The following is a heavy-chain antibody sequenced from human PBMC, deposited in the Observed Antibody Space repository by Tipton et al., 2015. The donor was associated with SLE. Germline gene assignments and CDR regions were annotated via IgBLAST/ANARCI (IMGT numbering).Heavy chain of an antibody. Sequence: TLSLTCAVSGYSISSGYYWGWIRQPPGKGLEWIGSIYHSGSTYYNPSLKSRVTISVDTSKNQFSLKLSSVTAADTAVYYCARGSGSYYKPLDAFDIWGQGTMVTVSS. CDR3: ARGSGSYYKPLDAFDI. D-gene: IGHD3-10*01. CDR2: IYHSGST. J-gene: IGHJ3*02. V-gene: IGHV4-38-2*01. CDR1: GYSISSGYY.